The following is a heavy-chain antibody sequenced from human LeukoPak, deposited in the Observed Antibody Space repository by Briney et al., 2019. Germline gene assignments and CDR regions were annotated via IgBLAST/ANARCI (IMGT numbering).Heavy chain of an antibody. CDR1: GFTFSSYG. CDR2: IWYDGSNK. V-gene: IGHV3-33*01. Sequence: PGGSLRLSCAASGFTFSSYGMHWVRQAPGKGLEWVAVIWYDGSNKYYADSVKGRFTISRDNSKNTLYLQMNSLRAEDTAVYYCARDESPGATHSFDYWGQGTLVTVSS. J-gene: IGHJ4*02. CDR3: ARDESPGATHSFDY. D-gene: IGHD1-26*01.